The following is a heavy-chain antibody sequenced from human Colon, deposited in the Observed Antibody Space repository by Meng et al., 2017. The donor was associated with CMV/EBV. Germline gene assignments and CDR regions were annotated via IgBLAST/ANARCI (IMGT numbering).Heavy chain of an antibody. CDR2: IHHSGST. D-gene: IGHD6-13*01. CDR1: GASVTTNNYY. Sequence: SETLSLTCTVSGASVTTNNYYWNWIRQSPGKGLEWIGFIHHSGSTLRNPPLDSRVTMSVDTSKNQISLTLRSVTAADTAVYYCARVSAAAGTFPYYYYGMDVWGQGTTVTVSS. J-gene: IGHJ6*02. CDR3: ARVSAAAGTFPYYYYGMDV. V-gene: IGHV4-61*01.